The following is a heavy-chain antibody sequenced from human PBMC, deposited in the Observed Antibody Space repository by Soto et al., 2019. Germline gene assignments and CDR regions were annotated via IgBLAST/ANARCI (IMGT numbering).Heavy chain of an antibody. V-gene: IGHV4-31*03. D-gene: IGHD3-10*02. Sequence: SETLSLTCTVSGASVSTGVYYWTWIRQHPGKGLEWIGYIDNSGSTYYNPSLTGRVDISVDTSKNEFSLNLQSLTAADTAFYYCAGAVSDFDVRRYRSSYFDQWGQGILVTVSS. CDR2: IDNSGST. CDR3: AGAVSDFDVRRYRSSYFDQ. J-gene: IGHJ4*02. CDR1: GASVSTGVYY.